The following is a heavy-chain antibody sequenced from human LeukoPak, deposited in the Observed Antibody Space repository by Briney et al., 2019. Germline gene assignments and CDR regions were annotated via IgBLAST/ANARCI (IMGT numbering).Heavy chain of an antibody. J-gene: IGHJ4*02. CDR3: ARRGGEIAFDY. D-gene: IGHD3-16*01. V-gene: IGHV3-48*01. CDR1: EFTFSSYS. CDR2: ISRDSSTI. Sequence: PGGSLRLSCAASEFTFSSYSMKWVRQAPGKGLEWVSYISRDSSTIYYADSVKGRFTISRDNAKNSLYLQMNSLRAEDTAVYYCARRGGEIAFDYWGQGALVTVSS.